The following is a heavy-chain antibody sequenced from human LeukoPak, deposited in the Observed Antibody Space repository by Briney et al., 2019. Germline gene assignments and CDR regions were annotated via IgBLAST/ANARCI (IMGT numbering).Heavy chain of an antibody. CDR2: ISWDGGST. CDR3: AKGLYSGSYYELFDY. Sequence: PGGSLRLSCAASGFTFDDYTMHWVRQAPGKGLEWVSLISWDGGSTYYADSVKGRFTISRDNSKNSLYLQMNSLRTEDTALYYCAKGLYSGSYYELFDYWGQGTLVTVSS. CDR1: GFTFDDYT. D-gene: IGHD1-26*01. V-gene: IGHV3-43*01. J-gene: IGHJ4*02.